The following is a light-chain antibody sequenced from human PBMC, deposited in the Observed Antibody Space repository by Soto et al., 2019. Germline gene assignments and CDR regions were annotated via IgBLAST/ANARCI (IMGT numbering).Light chain of an antibody. V-gene: IGKV3-20*01. CDR3: QQYGYSLYT. CDR1: QSVSSSY. Sequence: EIVLTQSPGTLSLSPGERATLSCRASQSVSSSYLAWYQQKPGQAPRLLIYDASSRATGIPDRFSGSGSGTDFTLTISRLEPEDFAVYYCQQYGYSLYTFGQGTKVDIK. J-gene: IGKJ2*01. CDR2: DAS.